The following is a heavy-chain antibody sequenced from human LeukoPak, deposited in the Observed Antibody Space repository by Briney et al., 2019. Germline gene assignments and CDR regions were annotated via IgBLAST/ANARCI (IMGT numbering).Heavy chain of an antibody. V-gene: IGHV3-23*01. CDR3: AKSGRRDIGSYSF. J-gene: IGHJ4*02. CDR2: ISGSGGSA. Sequence: PGGSMRLSCAASGFTFSSYAMSWVRQTPGKGLEWVSAISGSGGSAYYADSVKGRFTISRDNSKNTLYLQMNSLRAEDTAVYYCAKSGRRDIGSYSFWGQGTLVTVSS. D-gene: IGHD3-10*01. CDR1: GFTFSSYA.